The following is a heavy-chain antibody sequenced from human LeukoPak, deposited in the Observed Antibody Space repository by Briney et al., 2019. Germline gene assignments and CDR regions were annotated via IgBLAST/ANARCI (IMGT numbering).Heavy chain of an antibody. D-gene: IGHD6-19*01. CDR1: GFTFSNAW. Sequence: GGSLRLSCAASGFTFSNAWMSWVRQAPGKGLEWVGRIKSKTDGGTTDYAAPVKGRFTISRDDSKNTLYLQMNSLRTEDTAVYYCTTEGQWLVLAFDIWGQGTMATVSS. V-gene: IGHV3-15*01. CDR2: IKSKTDGGTT. CDR3: TTEGQWLVLAFDI. J-gene: IGHJ3*02.